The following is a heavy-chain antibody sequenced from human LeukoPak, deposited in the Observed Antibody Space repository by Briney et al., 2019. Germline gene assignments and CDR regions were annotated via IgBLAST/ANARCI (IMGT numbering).Heavy chain of an antibody. J-gene: IGHJ4*02. V-gene: IGHV3-21*01. CDR3: ASSLRGYSYGCFDY. CDR1: GFTFSSYS. Sequence: GGSLRLSCAASGFTFSSYSMSWVRQAPGKGLEWVSSISSSSSYIYYADSVKGRFTISRDNAKNSLYLQMNSLRAEDTAVYYCASSLRGYSYGCFDYWGQGTLVTVSS. CDR2: ISSSSSYI. D-gene: IGHD5-18*01.